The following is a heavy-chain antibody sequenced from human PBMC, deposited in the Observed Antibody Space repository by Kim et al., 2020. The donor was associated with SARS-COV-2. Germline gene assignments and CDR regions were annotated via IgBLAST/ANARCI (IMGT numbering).Heavy chain of an antibody. J-gene: IGHJ6*02. CDR3: AKVLNWNDGRGMDA. D-gene: IGHD1-1*01. CDR1: GFTFSNYA. CDR2: MSGGGGST. V-gene: IGHV3-23*01. Sequence: GGSLRLSCVASGFTFSNYAMSWVRQAPGKGLEWVSAMSGGGGSTYYAASVKGRFTIFRDYSKNTLYLQMNTLGADDTAVYYCAKVLNWNDGRGMDAWGQGTTVTVSS.